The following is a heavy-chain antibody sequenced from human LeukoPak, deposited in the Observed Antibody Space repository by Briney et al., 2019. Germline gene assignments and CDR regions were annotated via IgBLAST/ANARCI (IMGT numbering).Heavy chain of an antibody. CDR3: ARAVDSGGYQHKGFDP. J-gene: IGHJ5*02. D-gene: IGHD3-22*01. CDR1: GYTFTSYD. CDR2: MNPNSGNT. V-gene: IGHV1-8*01. Sequence: ASVKVSCTASGYTFTSYDINWVRQATGQGLEWMGWMNPNSGNTGYAQKFQGRVTMTRNTSISTAYMELSSLRSEDTAVYYCARAVDSGGYQHKGFDPWGQGTLVTVSS.